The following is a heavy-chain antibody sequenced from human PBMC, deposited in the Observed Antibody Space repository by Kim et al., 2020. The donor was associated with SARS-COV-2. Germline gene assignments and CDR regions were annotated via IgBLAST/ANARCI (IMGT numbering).Heavy chain of an antibody. CDR3: AKETPYRGGAFDI. Sequence: ADSVKGRFTISRDNSKNTLYLQMNSLRAEATAVYYCAKETPYRGGAFDIWGQGKMVTVSS. V-gene: IGHV3-23*01. J-gene: IGHJ3*02. D-gene: IGHD1-1*01.